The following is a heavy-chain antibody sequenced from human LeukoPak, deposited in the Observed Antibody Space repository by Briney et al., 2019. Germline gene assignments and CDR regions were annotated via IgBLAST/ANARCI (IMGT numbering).Heavy chain of an antibody. CDR1: GLTFSGYD. D-gene: IGHD6-19*01. J-gene: IGHJ6*02. Sequence: PGGSLRLSCAASGLTFSGYDMFWVRQATGKGLEWVSGIGTTGDTYYAGSVKGRFTISRENARNSSYLQMNSLIAGDTAVYYCARSTIAVAYGMDVWGQGTTVTVSS. CDR3: ARSTIAVAYGMDV. CDR2: IGTTGDT. V-gene: IGHV3-13*04.